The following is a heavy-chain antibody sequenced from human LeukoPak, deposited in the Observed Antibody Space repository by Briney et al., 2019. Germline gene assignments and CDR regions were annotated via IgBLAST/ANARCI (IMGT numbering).Heavy chain of an antibody. CDR2: ISYDGSNK. CDR1: GFAFSSNA. V-gene: IGHV3-30*18. CDR3: AKDQIMVAASYYFDY. J-gene: IGHJ4*02. Sequence: GGSLRLSCAASGFAFSSNAMHWVRQAPGRGLEWVGGISYDGSNKYYADSVKGRFTISRDHSKNTLYLQMNSLRAEDTAVYYCAKDQIMVAASYYFDYWGQGTLVTVSS. D-gene: IGHD2-15*01.